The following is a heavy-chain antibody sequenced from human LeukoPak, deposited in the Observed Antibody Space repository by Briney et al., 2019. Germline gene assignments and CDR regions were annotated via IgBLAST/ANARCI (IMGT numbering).Heavy chain of an antibody. Sequence: SETLSLTCSVFGDSISNNFYYWGWIRQTPGKGLAWIASIDYTGTTYYNPSFKSRVSISMDTSKNQFSLKLTSVTAADTAVFYCVKFKRRPRTYSYDYEFWGQGTLVTVSP. CDR1: GDSISNNFYY. V-gene: IGHV4-39*07. D-gene: IGHD5-18*01. J-gene: IGHJ4*02. CDR3: VKFKRRPRTYSYDYEF. CDR2: IDYTGTT.